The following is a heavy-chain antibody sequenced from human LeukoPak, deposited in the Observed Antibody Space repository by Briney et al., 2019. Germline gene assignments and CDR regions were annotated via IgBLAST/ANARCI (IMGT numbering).Heavy chain of an antibody. CDR3: AKVVYSTNWWSFDY. D-gene: IGHD6-13*01. J-gene: IGHJ4*02. CDR1: GFTFDDYA. CDR2: ISGDGGST. Sequence: PGGSLRLSCAASGFTFDDYAMHWVRQAPGKGLEWVSLISGDGGSTYYAGSVKGRFTVSRDNSKNSLYLQMNSLRTEDTALYYCAKVVYSTNWWSFDYWGQGILDTVSS. V-gene: IGHV3-43*02.